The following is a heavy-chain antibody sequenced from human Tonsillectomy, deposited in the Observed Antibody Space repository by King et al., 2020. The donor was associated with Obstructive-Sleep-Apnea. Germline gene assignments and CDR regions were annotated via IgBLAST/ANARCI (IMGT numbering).Heavy chain of an antibody. CDR3: ARGYSSSWYNYWYFDL. CDR1: GGSISSSSYY. D-gene: IGHD6-13*01. Sequence: QLQESGPGLVKPSETLSLTCTVSGGSISSSSYYWGWIRQPPGKGLEWIGSIYYSGSTYYNPSLKSRVTISVDTSKNQFSLKLSSVTAADTAGYYCARGYSSSWYNYWYFDLWGRGTLVTVSS. CDR2: IYYSGST. V-gene: IGHV4-39*07. J-gene: IGHJ2*01.